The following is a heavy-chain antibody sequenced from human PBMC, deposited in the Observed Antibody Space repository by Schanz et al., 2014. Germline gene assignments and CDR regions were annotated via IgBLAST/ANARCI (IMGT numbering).Heavy chain of an antibody. CDR1: GGTFNSYT. CDR3: ARAFGGYDPAGALDY. D-gene: IGHD5-12*01. J-gene: IGHJ4*02. V-gene: IGHV1-69*02. CDR2: IIPILGIA. Sequence: QVQLVQSGAEVKKPGSSMKVSCKASGGTFNSYTINWVRQAPGQGLEWMGRIIPILGIANYAQKFQGWVTMTRDTSISTAYMELSRLKSDDTAVYYCARAFGGYDPAGALDYWGQGTLXTVSS.